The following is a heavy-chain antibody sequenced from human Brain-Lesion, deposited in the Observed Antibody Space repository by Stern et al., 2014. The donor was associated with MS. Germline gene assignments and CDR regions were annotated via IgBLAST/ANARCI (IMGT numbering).Heavy chain of an antibody. CDR2: IYYRGST. V-gene: IGHV4-39*01. CDR3: AKLWLGELPESPFDY. CDR1: GGSISSSSYY. D-gene: IGHD3-10*01. Sequence: VQLVQSGPGLVKPSETLSLTCTVSGGSISSSSYYWGWIRQPPGKGLEWIGSIYYRGSTYYNPSLKSRVTISWDTSKNQFSRGRSSVTAADTAVYFCAKLWLGELPESPFDYWGQGTLVTVSS. J-gene: IGHJ4*02.